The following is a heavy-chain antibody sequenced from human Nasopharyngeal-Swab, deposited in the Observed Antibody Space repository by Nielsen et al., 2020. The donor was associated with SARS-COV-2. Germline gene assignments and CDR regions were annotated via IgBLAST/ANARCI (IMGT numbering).Heavy chain of an antibody. J-gene: IGHJ6*03. CDR2: ITPSGNT. V-gene: IGHV4-34*01. CDR3: ARVDNGGGIVPASYSFFMDV. D-gene: IGHD2-2*01. CDR1: GVSFSGYH. Sequence: SETLSLTCSLNGVSFSGYHWGWIRQSPGKGLEWIGDITPSGNTNYNPALKSRVTMSVATSKDEFSLKLTSVAAADTAIYFCARVDNGGGIVPASYSFFMDVWGKGTSVAVSS.